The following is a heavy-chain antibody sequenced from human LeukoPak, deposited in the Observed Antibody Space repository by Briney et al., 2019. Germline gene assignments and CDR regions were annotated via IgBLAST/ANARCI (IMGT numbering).Heavy chain of an antibody. CDR1: GGTFSSYA. CDR2: IIPIFGTA. Sequence: GASVKVSCKASGGTFSSYAISWVRQAPGQGLEWMGVIIPIFGTANYAQKFQGRVTITTDESTSTAYMELSSLRSEDTAVYYCAREGEYQLLHNWFDPWGQGTLVTVSS. D-gene: IGHD2-2*01. J-gene: IGHJ5*02. V-gene: IGHV1-69*05. CDR3: AREGEYQLLHNWFDP.